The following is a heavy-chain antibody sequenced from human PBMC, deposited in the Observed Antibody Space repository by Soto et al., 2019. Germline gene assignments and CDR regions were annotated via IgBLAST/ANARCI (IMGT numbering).Heavy chain of an antibody. CDR1: GGTFSSYA. CDR3: ARGVPGIAYFDY. Sequence: ASVKVSCKASGGTFSSYAISWVRQAPGQGLEWMGGIIPIFGTANYAQKFQGRVTITADESTSTAYMELSSLRSEDTAVYYCARGVPGIAYFDYWGQGTLVTVSS. D-gene: IGHD6-13*01. V-gene: IGHV1-69*13. CDR2: IIPIFGTA. J-gene: IGHJ4*02.